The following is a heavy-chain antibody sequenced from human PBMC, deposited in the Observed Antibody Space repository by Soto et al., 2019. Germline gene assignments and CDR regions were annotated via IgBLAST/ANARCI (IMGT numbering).Heavy chain of an antibody. J-gene: IGHJ4*02. CDR1: GGTFSSYA. V-gene: IGHV1-69*06. D-gene: IGHD3-22*01. CDR3: ARELTYYYDSSGYLFDD. Sequence: GTSVKLSCKSSGGTFSSYAIICVRPAPGQGLEWMGGIIPIFGTANYAQKFQGRVTITADKSTSTAYMELSSLRSEDTAVYYCARELTYYYDSSGYLFDDWGQGTLGTVPQ. CDR2: IIPIFGTA.